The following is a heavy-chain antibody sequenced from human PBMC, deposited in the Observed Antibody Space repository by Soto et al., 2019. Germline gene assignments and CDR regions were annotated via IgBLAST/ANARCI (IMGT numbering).Heavy chain of an antibody. J-gene: IGHJ6*02. Sequence: PSQTLSLTCAAYGGSFSGYYWSWIRQPPGKGLEWIGEINHSGSTNYNPSLKSRFTISVDTSKDQFSLKLSSVTAADTAVYYCARGQGVVVPAAPRGMDVWGQGTTVTVSS. D-gene: IGHD2-2*01. CDR2: INHSGST. CDR3: ARGQGVVVPAAPRGMDV. V-gene: IGHV4-34*01. CDR1: GGSFSGYY.